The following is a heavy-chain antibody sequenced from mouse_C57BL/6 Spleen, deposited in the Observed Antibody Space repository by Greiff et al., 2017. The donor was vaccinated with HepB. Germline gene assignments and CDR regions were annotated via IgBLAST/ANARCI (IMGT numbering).Heavy chain of an antibody. CDR1: GFSFSDYG. CDR2: ISSVSSTI. Sequence: EVKLLESGGGLVKPGGSLNLSCAASGFSFSDYGMHWVRQAPEKGLEWVAYISSVSSTIYYADTVKGRITISRDNAKNTLFLQMIRLRSEDTAMYYCARPTGGSMDYWGQGTSVTVSS. J-gene: IGHJ4*01. V-gene: IGHV5-17*01. CDR3: ARPTGGSMDY. D-gene: IGHD1-1*01.